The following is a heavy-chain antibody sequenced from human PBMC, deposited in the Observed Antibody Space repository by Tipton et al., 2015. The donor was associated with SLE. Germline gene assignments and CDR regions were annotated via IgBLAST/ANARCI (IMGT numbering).Heavy chain of an antibody. J-gene: IGHJ3*02. CDR1: GGSISGSSYY. Sequence: GLVKPSETLSLTCTVSGGSISGSSYYWGWIRQPPGKGLEWIGSIYYSGSTYYNPSLKSRVTISVDTSKNQFSLKLSSVTAADTAVYYCARAEGSWDAFDIWGQGTMVTVSS. V-gene: IGHV4-39*07. D-gene: IGHD2-15*01. CDR2: IYYSGST. CDR3: ARAEGSWDAFDI.